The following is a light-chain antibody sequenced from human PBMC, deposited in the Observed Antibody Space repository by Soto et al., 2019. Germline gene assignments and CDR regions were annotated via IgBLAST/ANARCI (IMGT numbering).Light chain of an antibody. CDR2: GAS. Sequence: EIVMTQSPGTLSLSPGERATLSCRASQSVSNNYLCWYQQQPDQATRLLIYGASNRATGIPDWCSGSGSGTYFPLTISRLDPEDSALYYCQHYGSSGTFGQGTKVEIK. CDR3: QHYGSSGT. J-gene: IGKJ1*01. CDR1: QSVSNNY. V-gene: IGKV3-20*01.